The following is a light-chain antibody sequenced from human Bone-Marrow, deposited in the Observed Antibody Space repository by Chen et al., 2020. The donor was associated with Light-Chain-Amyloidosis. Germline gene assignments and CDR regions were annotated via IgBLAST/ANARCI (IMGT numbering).Light chain of an antibody. J-gene: IGLJ2*01. CDR3: AAWDDSLSAVV. Sequence: QSVLTQPPSASGTPGQRVTISCSGSGSNIGSNYIFWYQQLPGTAPKLLIYRNNQRPSGVPDRFSGSKSGTSASLAIRGLRSEDEGDYYCAAWDDSLSAVVFGGGTKLTVL. V-gene: IGLV1-47*01. CDR2: RNN. CDR1: GSNIGSNY.